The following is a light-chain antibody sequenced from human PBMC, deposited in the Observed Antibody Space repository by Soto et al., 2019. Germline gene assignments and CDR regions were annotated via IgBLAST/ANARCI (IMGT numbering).Light chain of an antibody. Sequence: QSALTQPPSVSGAPGQRVTISCTGSSSNIGAGYDVHWYQQLPGTAPKLLIYGKSNRPSGVPDRFSGSKSGTSASLAITGLQAEDEADYYCQSYDNSLSAYYVFGTGTKVTVL. CDR1: SSNIGAGYD. CDR2: GKS. CDR3: QSYDNSLSAYYV. J-gene: IGLJ1*01. V-gene: IGLV1-40*01.